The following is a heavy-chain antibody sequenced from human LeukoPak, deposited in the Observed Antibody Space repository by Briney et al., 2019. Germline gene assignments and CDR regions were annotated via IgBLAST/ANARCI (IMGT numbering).Heavy chain of an antibody. Sequence: SETLSLICTVSGGSISSYYWSWIRQPAGKGLEWIGRIYTSGGTDYNPSLKSRVIMSVDTSKNHLSLKLTSVTAADTAVYYCAREDWCWGSCYSFDYWGQGILVTVSS. CDR1: GGSISSYY. CDR3: AREDWCWGSCYSFDY. V-gene: IGHV4-4*07. CDR2: IYTSGGT. D-gene: IGHD2-15*01. J-gene: IGHJ4*02.